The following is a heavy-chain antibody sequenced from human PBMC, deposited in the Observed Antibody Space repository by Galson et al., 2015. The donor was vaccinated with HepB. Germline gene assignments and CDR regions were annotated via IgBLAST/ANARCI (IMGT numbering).Heavy chain of an antibody. CDR2: ISYDGNNI. J-gene: IGHJ6*02. V-gene: IGHV3-30*18. D-gene: IGHD6-19*01. CDR3: TKEFGSGWSYFHGMDV. Sequence: SLRLSCAASGFSFSSHGMHWVRQAPGKGLEWVALISYDGNNIFDADSVRGRFTISRDNSRNTLYLEMNSLRDEDTAVYYCTKEFGSGWSYFHGMDVWGQGTTVTVSS. CDR1: GFSFSSHG.